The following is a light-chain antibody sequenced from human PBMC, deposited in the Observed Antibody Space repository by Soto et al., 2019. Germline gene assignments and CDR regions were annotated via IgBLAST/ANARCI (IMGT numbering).Light chain of an antibody. J-gene: IGLJ7*01. CDR1: SSDVGSHNL. Sequence: QSALTQPASVSGSPGQSITISCTGTSSDVGSHNLVSWYQQHPGQAPKLMIYEVSKRPLGVSARFSASKSGNTASLAISGLHAEDEADHYCCSYGGSRAVFGGGTQLTVL. CDR3: CSYGGSRAV. CDR2: EVS. V-gene: IGLV2-23*02.